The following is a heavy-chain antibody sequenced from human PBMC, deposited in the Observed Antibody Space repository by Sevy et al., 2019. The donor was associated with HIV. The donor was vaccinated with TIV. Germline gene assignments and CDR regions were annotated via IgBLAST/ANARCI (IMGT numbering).Heavy chain of an antibody. Sequence: ASVKVSCKASGGTFSSYAISWVRQAPGQGLEWMGGIIHFFGTANYAQKFQGRVTITADESTRTAYMELSGLGSEDTAVYYCAKGWNDKSGRYYYYGMDVWGQGTTVTVSS. CDR3: AKGWNDKSGRYYYYGMDV. CDR2: IIHFFGTA. D-gene: IGHD1-1*01. J-gene: IGHJ6*02. V-gene: IGHV1-69*13. CDR1: GGTFSSYA.